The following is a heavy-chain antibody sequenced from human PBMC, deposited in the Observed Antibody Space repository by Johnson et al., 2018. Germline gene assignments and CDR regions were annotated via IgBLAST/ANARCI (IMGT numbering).Heavy chain of an antibody. Sequence: VQLVQSGGGLVKPGGSLRLSCAASGFTFSSYSMNWVRQAPGKGLEWVSSISSSSSYIYYADSVKGRFTISRDNAKNSLYLQMNSLRAEATALYYCAKGLYSSGWYGIDYWGQGTLVTVSS. CDR1: GFTFSSYS. CDR3: AKGLYSSGWYGIDY. CDR2: ISSSSSYI. V-gene: IGHV3-21*04. D-gene: IGHD6-19*01. J-gene: IGHJ4*02.